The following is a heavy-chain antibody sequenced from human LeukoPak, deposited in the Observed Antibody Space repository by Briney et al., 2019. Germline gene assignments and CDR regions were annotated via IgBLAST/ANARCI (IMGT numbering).Heavy chain of an antibody. CDR3: TRAEGGYDILTGYLSY. CDR1: GFTFSTYT. J-gene: IGHJ4*02. Sequence: PGGSLRVSCVASGFTFSTYTMNWVRQAPGKGLEWVGFIRSKAYGGTTEYAASVKGRFTISRDDSKSIAYLQMNSLKTEDTAVYYCTRAEGGYDILTGYLSYWGQGTLVTVSS. V-gene: IGHV3-49*04. D-gene: IGHD3-9*01. CDR2: IRSKAYGGTT.